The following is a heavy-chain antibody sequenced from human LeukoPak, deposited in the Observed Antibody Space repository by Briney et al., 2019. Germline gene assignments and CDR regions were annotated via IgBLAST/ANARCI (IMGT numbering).Heavy chain of an antibody. CDR1: GYTFTSYE. J-gene: IGHJ6*02. D-gene: IGHD3-16*01. Sequence: ASVKVSCKASGYTFTSYEINWVRQATGQGLEWMGGMNPNSGNTGYARKFQGRLTMTRDTSISTAYMELSSLRSEDTAVYYCARGINGMDVWGQGTTVTVSS. CDR2: MNPNSGNT. CDR3: ARGINGMDV. V-gene: IGHV1-8*01.